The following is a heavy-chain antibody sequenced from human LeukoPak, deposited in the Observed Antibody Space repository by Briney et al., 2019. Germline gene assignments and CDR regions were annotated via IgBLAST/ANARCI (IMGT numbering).Heavy chain of an antibody. CDR3: AKESGYCSSINCSPFDL. D-gene: IGHD2-2*01. CDR2: ISGSGSST. J-gene: IGHJ4*02. CDR1: GLSFSRYS. Sequence: GGSLRLSCAVSGLSFSRYSIHWVRQTPGKGLEWVSGISGSGSSTYYADSVKGRFTISRDNSKNTLYLQMNSLRAEDTSVFYCAKESGYCSSINCSPFDLWGQGTLVTVSS. V-gene: IGHV3-23*01.